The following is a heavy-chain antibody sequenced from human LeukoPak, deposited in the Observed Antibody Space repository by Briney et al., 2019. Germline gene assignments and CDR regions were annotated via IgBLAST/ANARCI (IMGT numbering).Heavy chain of an antibody. D-gene: IGHD5-24*01. CDR1: GYTFTSYY. V-gene: IGHV1-46*01. CDR3: ARRGHSTRRSLQLLPFHGWFDP. J-gene: IGHJ5*02. Sequence: ASVTVSCKASGYTFTSYYMHWVRQAPGQGLEWMGIINPSGGSTSYAQKFQGRVTMTRDTSTSTVYMELSSLRSEDTAVYYCARRGHSTRRSLQLLPFHGWFDPWGQGTLVTVSS. CDR2: INPSGGST.